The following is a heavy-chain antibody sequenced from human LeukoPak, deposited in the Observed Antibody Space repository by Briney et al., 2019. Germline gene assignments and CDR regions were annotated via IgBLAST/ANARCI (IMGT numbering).Heavy chain of an antibody. Sequence: GRSLRLSCAASGFTSDDYAMHWVRQAPGKGLEWVSGISWNSGSIGYADSVKGRFTISRDNAKNSLYLQMNSLRAEDMALYYCAKDSGSGSYYNGGLDYWGQGTLVTVSS. CDR2: ISWNSGSI. CDR1: GFTSDDYA. V-gene: IGHV3-9*02. CDR3: AKDSGSGSYYNGGLDY. D-gene: IGHD3-10*01. J-gene: IGHJ4*02.